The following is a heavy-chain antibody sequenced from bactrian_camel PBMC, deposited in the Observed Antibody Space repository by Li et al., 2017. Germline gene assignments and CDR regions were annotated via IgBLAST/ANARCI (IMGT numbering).Heavy chain of an antibody. V-gene: IGHV3S53*01. D-gene: IGHD6*01. CDR3: VDDCYGSRYYFARRTNV. J-gene: IGHJ4*01. Sequence: VQLVESGGGSVDAGGSLRLSCAASGYSSIVNCMGWYRQGIGEEREGVAAIFTSDDSTYYTDSVKGRFTISRENDKNTVYLQMNNLKPEDTAMYYCVDDCYGSRYYFARRTNVWGQGTQVTVS. CDR2: IFTSDDST. CDR1: GYSSIVNC.